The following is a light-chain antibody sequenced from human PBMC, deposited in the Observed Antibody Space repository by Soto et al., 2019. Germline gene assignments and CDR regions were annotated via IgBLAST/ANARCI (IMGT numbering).Light chain of an antibody. CDR3: QQYDDWPPWT. J-gene: IGKJ1*01. V-gene: IGKV3D-15*01. Sequence: EIVLTQSPATLSLSPGERATLSCRASQSVSSYLAWHQQKPGQAPRLLIYGASSRATGIPDRFSGSGSGTEFTLTISSLQSEDFAVYYCQQYDDWPPWTFGQGTKVDIK. CDR1: QSVSSY. CDR2: GAS.